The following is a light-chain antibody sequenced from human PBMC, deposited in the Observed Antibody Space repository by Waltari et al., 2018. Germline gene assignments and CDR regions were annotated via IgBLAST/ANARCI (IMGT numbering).Light chain of an antibody. J-gene: IGKJ1*01. Sequence: AIRVTQSPSSLSASTGYSLTITCRASQDIRTYLGWYQQKPGKAPKLLLYAVSTLQSGVPSRFSGSGSGTDFALHIQNLQSEDFATYFCQQYYAFPRTFGQGTRVEV. CDR1: QDIRTY. V-gene: IGKV1-8*01. CDR3: QQYYAFPRT. CDR2: AVS.